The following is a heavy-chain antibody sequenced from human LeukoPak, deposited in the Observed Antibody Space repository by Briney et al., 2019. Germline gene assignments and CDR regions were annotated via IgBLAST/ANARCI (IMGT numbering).Heavy chain of an antibody. Sequence: PGGSLRLSCAASGFTFSSYAMHWVRQAPGKGLEWVAVISYDGSNKYYADSVKGRFTISRDNSKNTLYLQMNSLRAEDTAVYYCARDRDHPSSYSSSWYDDYWGQGTLVTVSS. V-gene: IGHV3-30*04. J-gene: IGHJ4*02. CDR1: GFTFSSYA. D-gene: IGHD6-13*01. CDR2: ISYDGSNK. CDR3: ARDRDHPSSYSSSWYDDY.